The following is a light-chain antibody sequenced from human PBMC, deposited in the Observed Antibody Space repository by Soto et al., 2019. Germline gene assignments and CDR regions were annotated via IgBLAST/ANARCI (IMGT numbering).Light chain of an antibody. CDR1: QGISTF. CDR2: AAS. J-gene: IGKJ5*01. CDR3: QQLHSYPIT. Sequence: IQLTQSPSSLSASVVDRVTFTCLASQGISTFLAWYQQKAGKAPKPLIYAASTLQSGVSSRFSGSGSGTDFTLTISSLQPEDSAIYYCQQLHSYPITFGHGTRLEIK. V-gene: IGKV1-9*01.